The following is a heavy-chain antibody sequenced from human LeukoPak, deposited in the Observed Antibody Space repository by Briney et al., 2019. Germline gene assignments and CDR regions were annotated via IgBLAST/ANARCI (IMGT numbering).Heavy chain of an antibody. V-gene: IGHV4-34*01. CDR2: INHSGST. J-gene: IGHJ1*01. Sequence: SSETLSLTCAVYGGSFSGYYWSWIRQPPGKGLEWIGEINHSGSTNYNPSLKSRVTISVDTSKNQFSLKLSSVTAADTAVYYCARGLGIAAAQWGQGTLVTVSS. CDR1: GGSFSGYY. CDR3: ARGLGIAAAQ. D-gene: IGHD6-13*01.